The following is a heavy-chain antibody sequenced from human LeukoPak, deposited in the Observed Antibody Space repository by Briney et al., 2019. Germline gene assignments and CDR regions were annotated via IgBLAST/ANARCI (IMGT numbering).Heavy chain of an antibody. CDR3: AKEAMAAAGAPFDH. J-gene: IGHJ4*02. D-gene: IGHD6-13*01. CDR1: GFNVRSNY. Sequence: PGGSLRLSCEASGFNVRSNYMSWVRQAPGKGLEWVSAIYGDGSTYYSGSVKGRFTISRDISKNTLYLQMNNLRAGDTAVYYCAKEAMAAAGAPFDHWGQGTLVTVSS. V-gene: IGHV3-53*01. CDR2: IYGDGST.